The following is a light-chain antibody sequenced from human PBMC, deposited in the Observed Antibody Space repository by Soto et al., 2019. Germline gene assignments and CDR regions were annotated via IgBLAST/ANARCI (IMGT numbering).Light chain of an antibody. CDR3: SSYARNRDVL. CDR1: SSDVGSFNL. J-gene: IGLJ3*02. V-gene: IGLV2-23*01. CDR2: EAS. Sequence: QSVLTQPASVSGSPGPSITISCTGTSSDVGSFNLVSWYQQLPGKAPQVMIYEASKRPSGVSNRFSGSKSGNTASLTISGLQAEDEADYYCSSYARNRDVLFGGGTKLTVL.